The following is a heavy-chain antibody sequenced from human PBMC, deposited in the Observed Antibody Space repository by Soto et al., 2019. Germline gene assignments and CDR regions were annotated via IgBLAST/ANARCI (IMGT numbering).Heavy chain of an antibody. CDR2: IYSGGST. CDR1: GFTVSSNY. CDR3: ARTYFDWLSYYFDY. D-gene: IGHD3-9*01. J-gene: IGHJ4*02. V-gene: IGHV3-66*01. Sequence: ESGGGLVQPGGSLRLSCAASGFTVSSNYMSWVRQAPGKGLEWVSVIYSGGSTYYADSVKGRFTISRDNSKNTLYLQMNSLRAEDTAVYYCARTYFDWLSYYFDYWGQGTLVTVSS.